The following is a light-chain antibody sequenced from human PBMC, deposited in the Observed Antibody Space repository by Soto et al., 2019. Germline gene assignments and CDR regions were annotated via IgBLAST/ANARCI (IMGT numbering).Light chain of an antibody. Sequence: SVLTQPPSASGSLGQSVTISCTGTSSDIGTYDYVSWYQQHPGRAPKLIIFEVSKRPSGVPDRFSGSKSGNTASLIVSGLQPDDEAEYHCTSYTGDDFTFIFGTGTKVTVL. CDR3: TSYTGDDFTFI. CDR2: EVS. J-gene: IGLJ1*01. CDR1: SSDIGTYDY. V-gene: IGLV2-8*01.